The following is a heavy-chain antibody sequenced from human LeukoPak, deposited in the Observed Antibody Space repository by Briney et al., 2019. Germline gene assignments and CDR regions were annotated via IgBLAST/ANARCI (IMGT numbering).Heavy chain of an antibody. V-gene: IGHV4-34*01. CDR2: INHSGST. CDR1: GGSFSGYY. D-gene: IGHD5-12*01. Sequence: PSETLSLTCAVYGGSFSGYYWSWIRQPPGKGLEWIGEINHSGSTNYNPSLKSRVSISVDTSKNQFSLKLSSVTAADTAVYYCARPGSRGYSGYGRWFDPWGQGTLVTVCS. J-gene: IGHJ5*02. CDR3: ARPGSRGYSGYGRWFDP.